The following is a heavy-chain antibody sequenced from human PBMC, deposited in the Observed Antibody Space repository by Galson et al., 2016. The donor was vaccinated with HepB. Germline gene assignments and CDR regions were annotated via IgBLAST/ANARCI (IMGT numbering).Heavy chain of an antibody. D-gene: IGHD6-13*01. J-gene: IGHJ4*02. Sequence: SLRLSCAASGFTFSNSAMTWVRQAPGKGLEWMLTLSDGGDTTYYADSVKGRFTVSRDTSKNTLYLQMNSLRVDDTALYYCAKGGLSSRWASSWGQGTLVTVSS. CDR2: LSDGGDTT. CDR3: AKGGLSSRWASS. V-gene: IGHV3-23*01. CDR1: GFTFSNSA.